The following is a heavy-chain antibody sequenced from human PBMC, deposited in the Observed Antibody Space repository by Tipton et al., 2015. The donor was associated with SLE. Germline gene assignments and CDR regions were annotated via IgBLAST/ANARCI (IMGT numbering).Heavy chain of an antibody. CDR3: ARDLLRYFDL. V-gene: IGHV4-31*03. J-gene: IGHJ2*01. Sequence: TLSLTCTVSGGSISSGGYYWSWIRQHPGKGLEWIGYIYYSGSTYYNPSLKSRLTISVDTSKNQFSLKLSSVTAADTAVYYCARDLLRYFDLWGRGTLVTVSS. CDR2: IYYSGST. CDR1: GGSISSGGYY.